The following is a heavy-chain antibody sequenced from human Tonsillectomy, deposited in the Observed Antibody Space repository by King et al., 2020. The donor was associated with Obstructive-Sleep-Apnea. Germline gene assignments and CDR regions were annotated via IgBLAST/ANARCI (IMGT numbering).Heavy chain of an antibody. V-gene: IGHV1-8*01. CDR3: ARGQTGCDY. CDR1: GYTFSSYD. Sequence: QVQLVESGAEVKKPGASVKVSCKASGYTFSSYDINWVRQAPGHGLEWMGWMNPNSGNTGYAQKFKGRVTMTRSTSINTAYMELSSLTSEDTAVYYCARGQTGCDYWGQGTLVTVSS. J-gene: IGHJ4*02. D-gene: IGHD1-14*01. CDR2: MNPNSGNT.